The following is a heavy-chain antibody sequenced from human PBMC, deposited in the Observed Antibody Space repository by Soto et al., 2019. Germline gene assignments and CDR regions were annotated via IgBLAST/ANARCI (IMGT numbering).Heavy chain of an antibody. D-gene: IGHD3-22*01. J-gene: IGHJ5*01. CDR3: ARWVCVSMYDNSGKYDS. Sequence: QVQLVESGGGVVQPGRSLRLTCAASGFIFSGSGMHWVRQAPGKGLEWVALVSNDGIRKYYGDSVKVRFTISRDNAENTLYLQMNSLRAEDTAVYYWARWVCVSMYDNSGKYDSWGQGTLVTVSS. V-gene: IGHV3-30*03. CDR2: VSNDGIRK. CDR1: GFIFSGSG.